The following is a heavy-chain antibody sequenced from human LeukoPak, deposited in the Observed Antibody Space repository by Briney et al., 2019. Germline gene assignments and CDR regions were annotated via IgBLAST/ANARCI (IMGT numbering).Heavy chain of an antibody. J-gene: IGHJ3*02. CDR1: GFTFSNYE. CDR3: ARVPESEDTFESALDI. V-gene: IGHV3-48*03. D-gene: IGHD3-16*01. CDR2: IGSRGNTL. Sequence: GGSLRLSCAASGFTFSNYEMNWVRQAPGKGLEWVSYIGSRGNTLYYTDSVRGRFTISRDNARNSLYLQMNSLRVEDTAVYYCARVPESEDTFESALDIWGLGTLVIVSS.